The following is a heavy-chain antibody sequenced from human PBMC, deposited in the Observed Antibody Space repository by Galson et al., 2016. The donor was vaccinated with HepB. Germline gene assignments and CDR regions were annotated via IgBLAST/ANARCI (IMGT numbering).Heavy chain of an antibody. CDR1: GFTFSSYA. Sequence: SLRLSCAASGFTFSSYAMSWVRQAPGKGLEWVSAISGSGASTYYADSVQGRFTISRYNSKNTLYLQMNSLRAEDTAVYYCAKDRDVEATNHYYYGMDVWGQGTTVTVSS. CDR3: AKDRDVEATNHYYYGMDV. J-gene: IGHJ6*02. D-gene: IGHD5-12*01. CDR2: ISGSGAST. V-gene: IGHV3-23*01.